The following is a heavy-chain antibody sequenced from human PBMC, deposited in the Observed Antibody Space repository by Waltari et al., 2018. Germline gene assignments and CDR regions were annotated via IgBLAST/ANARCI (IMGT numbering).Heavy chain of an antibody. Sequence: QVQLQQWGAGLLKPSETLSLTCAVYGGSFSGYYWSWIRQPPGKGLEWIGEINHSGSTNYNPSLKSRVTISVDTSKNQFSLKLSSVTAADTAVYHCAREGAWDGYNPGAFDIWGQGTMVTVSS. CDR2: INHSGST. J-gene: IGHJ3*02. D-gene: IGHD5-12*01. CDR3: AREGAWDGYNPGAFDI. V-gene: IGHV4-34*01. CDR1: GGSFSGYY.